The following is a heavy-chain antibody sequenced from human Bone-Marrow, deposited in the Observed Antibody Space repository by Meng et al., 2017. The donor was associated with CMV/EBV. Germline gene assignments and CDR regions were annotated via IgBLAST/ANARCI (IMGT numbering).Heavy chain of an antibody. D-gene: IGHD6-19*01. J-gene: IGHJ5*02. CDR1: GFSLSTSGVG. CDR2: IYWNDDK. Sequence: SGPTLVKPTQTLTLTCTFSGFSLSTSGVGVGWIRQPPGKALEWLALIYWNDDKRYSPSLKSRLTITKDTSKNQVVLTMTNMDPVDTGTYYCASQWLDFWFDPWGQGTLVTVSS. V-gene: IGHV2-5*04. CDR3: ASQWLDFWFDP.